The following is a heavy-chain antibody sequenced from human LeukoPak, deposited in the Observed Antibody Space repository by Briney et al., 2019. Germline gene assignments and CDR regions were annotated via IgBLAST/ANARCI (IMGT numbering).Heavy chain of an antibody. CDR2: IYSGGST. Sequence: PGGSLRLSCAASGFTVSSNYMSWVRQAPGKGLEWVSVIYSGGSTYYADSVKSRFTISRDNSKNTLYLQMNSLRAEDTAVYYCARERSNGYFDYWGQGTLVTVSS. CDR3: ARERSNGYFDY. D-gene: IGHD4/OR15-4a*01. CDR1: GFTVSSNY. V-gene: IGHV3-53*01. J-gene: IGHJ4*02.